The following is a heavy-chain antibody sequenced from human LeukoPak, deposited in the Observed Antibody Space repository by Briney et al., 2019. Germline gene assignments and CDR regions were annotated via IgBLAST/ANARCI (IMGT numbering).Heavy chain of an antibody. CDR1: GFTFSSYS. Sequence: PGGSLRLSCAASGFTFSSYSMNWVRQAPGKGLEWVSSISSSSSYIYYADSMKGRFTISRDNAKNSLYLQMNSLRAEDTAVYYCARISSSWYHYYYYMDVWGKGTTVTVSS. J-gene: IGHJ6*03. V-gene: IGHV3-21*01. D-gene: IGHD6-13*01. CDR3: ARISSSWYHYYYYMDV. CDR2: ISSSSSYI.